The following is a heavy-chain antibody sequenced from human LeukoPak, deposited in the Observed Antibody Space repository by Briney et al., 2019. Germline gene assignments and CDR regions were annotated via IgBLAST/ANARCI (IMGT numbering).Heavy chain of an antibody. CDR1: GGSISSYY. D-gene: IGHD3-22*01. J-gene: IGHJ3*02. CDR3: AREDSSGYWGGAFDI. V-gene: IGHV4-4*07. CDR2: IYTSGST. Sequence: SETLSLTCTVSGGSISSYYWSWIRQPAGKGLEWIGRIYTSGSTNYNPSLKSRVTMSVNTSKNQFSLKLSSVTAADTAVYYCAREDSSGYWGGAFDIWGQGTMVTVSS.